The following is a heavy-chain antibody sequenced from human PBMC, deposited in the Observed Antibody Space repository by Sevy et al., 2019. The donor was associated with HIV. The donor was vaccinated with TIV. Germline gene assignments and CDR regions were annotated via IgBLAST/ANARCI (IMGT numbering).Heavy chain of an antibody. Sequence: GGSLRLSCAASGFTFSSYAMHWVRQAPGKGLEWVAAISYDGSNKYYADSVKGRFTISRDNSKNTQYLQMNSLRTEDSAVSCGARPVAGAGTESEGGDYWGQGTLVTVSS. CDR1: GFTFSSYA. V-gene: IGHV3-30-3*01. D-gene: IGHD6-19*01. J-gene: IGHJ4*02. CDR2: ISYDGSNK. CDR3: ARPVAGAGTESEGGDY.